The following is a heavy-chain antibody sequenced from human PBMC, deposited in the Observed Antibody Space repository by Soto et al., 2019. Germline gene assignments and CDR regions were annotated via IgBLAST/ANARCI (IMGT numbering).Heavy chain of an antibody. J-gene: IGHJ6*02. V-gene: IGHV4-59*08. CDR2: IYYSGST. CDR1: GGSISSYY. D-gene: IGHD5-18*01. CDR3: ARGEIQLWMTNYYHYYGMDV. Sequence: PSETLSLTCTVSGGSISSYYWSWIRQPPGKGLEWIGYIYYSGSTYYNPSLKSRVTISVDTSKNQFSLKLSSVTAADTAVYYCARGEIQLWMTNYYHYYGMDVWGQGTTVTVSS.